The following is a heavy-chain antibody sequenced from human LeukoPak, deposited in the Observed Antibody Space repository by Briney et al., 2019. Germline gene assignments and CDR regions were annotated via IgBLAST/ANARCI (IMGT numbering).Heavy chain of an antibody. V-gene: IGHV4-61*02. J-gene: IGHJ4*02. CDR3: ASGIDY. CDR2: IYTSGST. Sequence: SQTLSLTCTVSGGSISSGSYYWSWIRQPAGKGLEWIGRIYTSGSTNYNPSLKSRVTISVDTSKNQFSLKLSSVTAADTAVYSCASGIDYWGQGTLVTVS. D-gene: IGHD1-26*01. CDR1: GGSISSGSYY.